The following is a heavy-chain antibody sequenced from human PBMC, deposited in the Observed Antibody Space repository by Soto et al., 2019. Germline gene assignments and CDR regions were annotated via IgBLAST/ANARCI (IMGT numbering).Heavy chain of an antibody. V-gene: IGHV3-30-3*01. Sequence: QVQLVESGGGVVQPGRSLRLSCEASGFTFSSYAMHWVRQAPGKGLEWVAVISYDGSNKYYADSVKGRFTISRDNSKNTLYLQNNSLRAEGRAVYYCARGDGYNWNDGGGDYYYGMDVWGQGTTVTVSS. J-gene: IGHJ6*02. D-gene: IGHD1-1*01. CDR2: ISYDGSNK. CDR3: ARGDGYNWNDGGGDYYYGMDV. CDR1: GFTFSSYA.